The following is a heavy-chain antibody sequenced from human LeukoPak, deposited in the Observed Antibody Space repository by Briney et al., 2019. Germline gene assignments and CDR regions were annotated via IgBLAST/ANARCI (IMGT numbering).Heavy chain of an antibody. Sequence: SETLSLTCTVSGGSISNYYWSWIRQPPGKGLEWIGYINYSGSTTYNPSLKSRVTISVDTSKNQFSLKLTSATAADTAVYYCARQAAADSIDYWGQGTVVTVSS. CDR3: ARQAAADSIDY. CDR1: GGSISNYY. D-gene: IGHD2-2*01. CDR2: INYSGST. V-gene: IGHV4-59*08. J-gene: IGHJ4*02.